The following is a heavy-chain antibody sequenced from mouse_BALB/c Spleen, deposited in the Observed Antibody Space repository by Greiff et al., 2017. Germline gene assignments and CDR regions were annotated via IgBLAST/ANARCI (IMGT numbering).Heavy chain of an antibody. CDR2: ILPGSGST. V-gene: IGHV1-9*01. CDR3: ARQLRRGYYFDY. D-gene: IGHD2-12*01. J-gene: IGHJ2*01. CDR1: GYTFSSYW. Sequence: VMLVESGAELMKPGASVKISCKATGYTFSSYWIEWVKQRPGHGLEWIGEILPGSGSTNYNEKFKGKATFTADTSSNTAYMQLSSLTSEDSAVYYCARQLRRGYYFDYWGQGTTLTVSS.